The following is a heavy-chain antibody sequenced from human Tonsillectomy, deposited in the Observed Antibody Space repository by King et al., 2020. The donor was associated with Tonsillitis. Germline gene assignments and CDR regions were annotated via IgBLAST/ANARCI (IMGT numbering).Heavy chain of an antibody. Sequence: VQLVESGGGLVQSGGSLRLSCEDSEFSFTNYAMSWVRQAPGKGLEWVSSISGSGGSTYYADSVKGRFTISRDSSKNTLFLQMDSLRVEDTAVYYCAKDPAAVAGIDFYYGMDVWGQGTPVSVSS. CDR2: ISGSGGST. V-gene: IGHV3-23*04. CDR3: AKDPAAVAGIDFYYGMDV. D-gene: IGHD6-19*01. J-gene: IGHJ6*02. CDR1: EFSFTNYA.